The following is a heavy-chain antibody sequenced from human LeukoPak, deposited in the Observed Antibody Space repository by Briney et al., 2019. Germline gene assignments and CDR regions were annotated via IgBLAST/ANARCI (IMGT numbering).Heavy chain of an antibody. Sequence: GGSLRLSWAASGFTFSSYSMNWGRQAPGKGLEWISYISSGSTTIYYADSVKGRFTISRDNAKNSLYLQMNSLRDEDTAVYYCARDVEQWLVRVYYFDYWGQGTLVTVSS. CDR2: ISSGSTTI. CDR3: ARDVEQWLVRVYYFDY. J-gene: IGHJ4*02. V-gene: IGHV3-48*02. CDR1: GFTFSSYS. D-gene: IGHD6-19*01.